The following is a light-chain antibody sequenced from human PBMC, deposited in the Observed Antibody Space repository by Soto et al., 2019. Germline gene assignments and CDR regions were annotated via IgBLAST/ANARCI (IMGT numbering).Light chain of an antibody. Sequence: EIVMTHSPATLSVSPGERATLSCRASQSVSSNLAWYQQKPGQAPRLLIYGASTRATGIPARFSGSGSGTEFTLTISSLQSEDFAVFYCQQYGSSITFGKGHDWRVN. J-gene: IGKJ5*01. CDR3: QQYGSSIT. V-gene: IGKV3-15*01. CDR2: GAS. CDR1: QSVSSN.